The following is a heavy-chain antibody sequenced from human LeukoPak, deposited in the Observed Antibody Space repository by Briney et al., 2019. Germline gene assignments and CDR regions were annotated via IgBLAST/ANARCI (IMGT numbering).Heavy chain of an antibody. CDR1: GGSISSYY. CDR3: ARDKVTVTGNWFDP. J-gene: IGHJ5*02. CDR2: INYSGST. V-gene: IGHV4-59*12. D-gene: IGHD4-17*01. Sequence: SETLSLTCTVSGGSISSYYWSWIRQSPGKGLEWVGYINYSGSTNYNPSLKSRVTISVDTSKYQFSLDLSSVTAADTAVYYCARDKVTVTGNWFDPWGQGTLVTVSS.